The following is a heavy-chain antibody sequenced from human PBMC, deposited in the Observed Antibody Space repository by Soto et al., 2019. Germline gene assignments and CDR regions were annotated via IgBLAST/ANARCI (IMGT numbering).Heavy chain of an antibody. CDR1: GFTFSSYW. V-gene: IGHV3-74*01. Sequence: EVQLVESGGDLVQPGGSLRLSCAASGFTFSSYWMHWVRQDPEKGLVWVSRINGDGISTSYADSVKGRFTISRDNAKDTLDLPMNSLGAEDTAVYYCARISQGTYCRGGNCSSDYWGQGTLVTVSS. J-gene: IGHJ4*02. CDR3: ARISQGTYCRGGNCSSDY. D-gene: IGHD2-15*01. CDR2: INGDGIST.